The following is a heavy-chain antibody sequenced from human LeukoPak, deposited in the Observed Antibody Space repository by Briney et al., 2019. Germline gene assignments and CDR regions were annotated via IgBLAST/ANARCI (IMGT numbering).Heavy chain of an antibody. D-gene: IGHD3-10*01. V-gene: IGHV3-23*01. Sequence: GSLRLSCAASGFTFSSYAMSWVRQAPGKGLEWVSAISGSGGSTYYADSVKGRFTISRDNSKNTLYLQMNSLRAEDTALYYCAKVLVRGVILDAFDIWGQGTMVTVSS. J-gene: IGHJ3*02. CDR3: AKVLVRGVILDAFDI. CDR1: GFTFSSYA. CDR2: ISGSGGST.